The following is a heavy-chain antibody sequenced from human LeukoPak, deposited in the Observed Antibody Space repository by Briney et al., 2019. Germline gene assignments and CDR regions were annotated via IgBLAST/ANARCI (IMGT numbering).Heavy chain of an antibody. CDR2: ISAYNGNT. D-gene: IGHD6-13*01. V-gene: IGHV1-18*01. J-gene: IGHJ6*03. CDR1: GYTFTSYG. CDR3: ARGRAAARRNRLYYYYYMDV. Sequence: ASVKVSCKASGYTFTSYGISWVRQAPGQGLEWMGWISAYNGNTNYAQKLQGRVTMTTDTSTSTAYMELRSLRSDDTAVYYCARGRAAARRNRLYYYYYMDVWGKGTTVTVSS.